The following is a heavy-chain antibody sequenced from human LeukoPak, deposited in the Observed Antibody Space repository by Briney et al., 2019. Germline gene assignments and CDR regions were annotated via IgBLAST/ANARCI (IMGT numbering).Heavy chain of an antibody. V-gene: IGHV3-30-3*01. J-gene: IGHJ4*02. CDR1: GFTFSSYA. CDR2: ISYDGSNK. CDR3: ARRYDGFDY. Sequence: GGSLRLSCAASGFTFSSYAVHWVRQAPGRGLEWVAVISYDGSNKYYADSVKGRSSISRDNSKNTLYLQMNSLRAEDTAVYYCARRYDGFDYWGQGTLVTVSS. D-gene: IGHD3-3*01.